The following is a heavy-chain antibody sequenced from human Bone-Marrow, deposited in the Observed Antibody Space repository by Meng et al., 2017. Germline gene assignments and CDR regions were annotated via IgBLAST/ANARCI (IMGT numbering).Heavy chain of an antibody. CDR3: ARGTATLAF. J-gene: IGHJ4*02. CDR1: GDSVSSNSVA. V-gene: IGHV6-1*01. Sequence: SQTPSLTCAISGDSVSSNSVAWNWIRQSPSRGLEWLGRTYYRSRWYKDYAVSVKSRITINPDTSKNEFTLQLNSVTHEDTAVYFCARGTATLAFWGQGNLVHVSS. CDR2: TYYRSRWYK. D-gene: IGHD2-15*01.